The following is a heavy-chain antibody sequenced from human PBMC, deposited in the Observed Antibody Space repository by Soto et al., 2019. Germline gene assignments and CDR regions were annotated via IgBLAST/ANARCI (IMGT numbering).Heavy chain of an antibody. Sequence: PSETLSLTCTVSGGSISSYYWSWIRQPPGKGLEWIGYIYYSGSTNYNPSLKSRVTISVDTSKNQFSLKLSSVTAADTAVYYCARGYDFWSGYPHFDYWGQGTLVTVSS. CDR3: ARGYDFWSGYPHFDY. CDR1: GGSISSYY. J-gene: IGHJ4*02. V-gene: IGHV4-59*01. D-gene: IGHD3-3*01. CDR2: IYYSGST.